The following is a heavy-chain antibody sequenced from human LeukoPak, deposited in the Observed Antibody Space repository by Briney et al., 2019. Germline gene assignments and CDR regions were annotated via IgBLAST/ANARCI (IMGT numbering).Heavy chain of an antibody. CDR1: GFTVSSTY. CDR2: ISSSSRYI. D-gene: IGHD1-26*01. CDR3: VSGSPAGDY. J-gene: IGHJ4*02. V-gene: IGHV3-21*01. Sequence: GGSLRLSCAASGFTVSSTYMSWVRQAPGKGLEWVSSISSSSRYIYYADSVKGRFTISRDNAKNSLFLQMNSLRAEDTAVYYCVSGSPAGDYWGQGTLVTVSS.